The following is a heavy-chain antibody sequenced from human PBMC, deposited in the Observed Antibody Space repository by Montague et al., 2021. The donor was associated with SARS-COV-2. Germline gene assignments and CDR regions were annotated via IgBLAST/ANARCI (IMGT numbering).Heavy chain of an antibody. Sequence: SETLSLACTVSGGSVGRISSHWGWIRQPPGKGLEYIRSFYYAGGTQYNPSLKSRVTISVDTSNGQFSLKMNSVTAADTAVYFCARLYGSSFDYWGQGTLVTVSS. CDR1: GGSVGRISSH. D-gene: IGHD4-17*01. CDR2: FYYAGGT. CDR3: ARLYGSSFDY. J-gene: IGHJ4*02. V-gene: IGHV4-39*01.